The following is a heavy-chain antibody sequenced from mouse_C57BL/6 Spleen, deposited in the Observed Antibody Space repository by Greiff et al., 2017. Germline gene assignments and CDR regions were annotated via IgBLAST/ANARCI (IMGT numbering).Heavy chain of an antibody. J-gene: IGHJ1*03. CDR3: ARSGLGTTGVDWYFDV. Sequence: VQLKESGPELVKPGASVKISCKASGYSFTGYYMHWVKQSHGNILDWIGYIYPYNGVSSYNQKFKGKATLTVDKSSSTAYMELRSLTSEDSAVYYGARSGLGTTGVDWYFDVWGTGTTVTVSS. V-gene: IGHV1-31*01. CDR2: IYPYNGVS. CDR1: GYSFTGYY. D-gene: IGHD1-1*01.